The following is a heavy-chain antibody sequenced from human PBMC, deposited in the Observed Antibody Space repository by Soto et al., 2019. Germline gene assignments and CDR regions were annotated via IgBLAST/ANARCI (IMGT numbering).Heavy chain of an antibody. V-gene: IGHV4-34*01. Sequence: SETLSLTCAVYGGSFSGYYWSWIRQPPGKGLEWIGEINHSGSTNYNPSLKSRVTISVDTSKNQFSLKLSSVTAADTALYYFARARGVAATGIPLYPFDYWGQGTLVTVSS. CDR3: ARARGVAATGIPLYPFDY. D-gene: IGHD2-15*01. J-gene: IGHJ4*02. CDR1: GGSFSGYY. CDR2: INHSGST.